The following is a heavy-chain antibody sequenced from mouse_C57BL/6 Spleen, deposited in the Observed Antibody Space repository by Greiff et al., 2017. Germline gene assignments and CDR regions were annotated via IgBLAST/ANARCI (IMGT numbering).Heavy chain of an antibody. D-gene: IGHD1-1*01. J-gene: IGHJ4*01. CDR2: ISSGSSTI. CDR1: GFTFSDYG. V-gene: IGHV5-17*01. CDR3: AGDYGSSFYAMDY. Sequence: EVMLVESGGGLVKPGGSLKLSCAASGFTFSDYGMHWVRQAPEKGLEWVAYISSGSSTIYYADTVKGRFTISRDNAKNTLFLQMTSLRSEDTAMYYCAGDYGSSFYAMDYWGQGTSVTVSS.